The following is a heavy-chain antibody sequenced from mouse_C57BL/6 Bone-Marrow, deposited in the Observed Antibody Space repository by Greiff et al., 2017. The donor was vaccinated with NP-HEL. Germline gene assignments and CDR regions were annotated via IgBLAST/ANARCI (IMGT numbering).Heavy chain of an antibody. Sequence: EVKLMESGGGLVQPKGSLKLSCAASGFSFNTYAMNWVRQAPGKGLEWVARIRSKSNNYATYYADSVKDRFTISRDDSESMLYLQMNNLKTEDTAMYYCVRQGKLFAYWGQGTLVTVSA. J-gene: IGHJ3*01. CDR3: VRQGKLFAY. V-gene: IGHV10-1*01. CDR2: IRSKSNNYAT. CDR1: GFSFNTYA.